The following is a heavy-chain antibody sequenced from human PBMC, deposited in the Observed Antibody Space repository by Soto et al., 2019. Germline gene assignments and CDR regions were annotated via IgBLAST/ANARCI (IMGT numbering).Heavy chain of an antibody. J-gene: IGHJ4*02. Sequence: PGGSLRLSCAASGFTFSSYGMHWVRQAPGKGLEWVAVIWYDGSNKYYADSVKGRFTISRDNSKNTLYLQMNSLRAEDTAVYYCARGGSSGRQYYFDYWGQGTLVTVSS. CDR3: ARGGSSGRQYYFDY. CDR2: IWYDGSNK. CDR1: GFTFSSYG. V-gene: IGHV3-33*01. D-gene: IGHD3-22*01.